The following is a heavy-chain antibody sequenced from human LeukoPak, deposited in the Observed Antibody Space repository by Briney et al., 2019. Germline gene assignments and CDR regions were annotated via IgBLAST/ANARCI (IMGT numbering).Heavy chain of an antibody. CDR2: ISTSSSYI. V-gene: IGHV3-21*04. CDR3: AKDGASNEYYYDSSGSFDY. Sequence: GGSLRLSCAASGFTFNRYNMNWVRRAPGKGLEWVSSISTSSSYIYYADSVKGRFTISRDNSKNTLYLQMNSLRAEDTAVYYCAKDGASNEYYYDSSGSFDYWGQGTLVTVSS. CDR1: GFTFNRYN. D-gene: IGHD3-22*01. J-gene: IGHJ4*02.